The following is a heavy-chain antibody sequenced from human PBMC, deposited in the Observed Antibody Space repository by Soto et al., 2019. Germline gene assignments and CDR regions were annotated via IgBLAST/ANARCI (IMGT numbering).Heavy chain of an antibody. Sequence: VESLKISCQGSGYSFITHWIGWVRQMPGKGLEWIAIIYPRDSDIRYSPSFQGQVTVSVDKSISTAYLQWSSLKASDTAIYYCARSTGSSSWYEYNWFDPWGQGTLVTVSS. D-gene: IGHD6-13*01. CDR1: GYSFITHW. J-gene: IGHJ5*02. CDR3: ARSTGSSSWYEYNWFDP. CDR2: IYPRDSDI. V-gene: IGHV5-51*01.